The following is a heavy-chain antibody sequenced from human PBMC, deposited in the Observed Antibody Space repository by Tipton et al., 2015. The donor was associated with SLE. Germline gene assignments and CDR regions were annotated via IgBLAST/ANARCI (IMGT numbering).Heavy chain of an antibody. V-gene: IGHV3-33*01. CDR1: GFTFSSYG. Sequence: SGFTFSSYGMHWVRQAPGKGLEWVAVIWYDGSNKYYADSVKGRFTISRDNSKNTLYLQMNSLRAEDTAVYFCARFNSAYEIDVLDIWGQGTMVTVSS. J-gene: IGHJ3*02. CDR2: IWYDGSNK. CDR3: ARFNSAYEIDVLDI. D-gene: IGHD5-12*01.